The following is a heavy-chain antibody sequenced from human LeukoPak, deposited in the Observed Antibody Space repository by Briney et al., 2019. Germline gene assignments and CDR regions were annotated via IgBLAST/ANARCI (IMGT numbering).Heavy chain of an antibody. Sequence: ASVKVCCKAAGYIFTNSYMHCLRQAHGQGLDWMGIINPSGGSTNYAQKFQGRVTMTRDTSTSTVYMELGSLRSGDTAVYYCARDEGDTGYDSPGYWGQGTLVTVSS. CDR1: GYIFTNSY. CDR2: INPSGGST. V-gene: IGHV1-46*03. J-gene: IGHJ4*02. D-gene: IGHD5-12*01. CDR3: ARDEGDTGYDSPGY.